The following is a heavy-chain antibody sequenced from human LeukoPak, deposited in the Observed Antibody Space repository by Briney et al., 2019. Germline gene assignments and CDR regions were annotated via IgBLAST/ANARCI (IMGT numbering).Heavy chain of an antibody. CDR2: ISSDGGST. CDR1: GFTFSSYA. D-gene: IGHD1-14*01. CDR3: ARENRGPLRGAFDI. V-gene: IGHV3-64*01. J-gene: IGHJ3*02. Sequence: GGSLRLSCAASGFTFSSYAMHWVRQAPGEGLEYVSAISSDGGSTYYANSVKGRFTISRDNSKNTPYLQMGSLRAEDMAVYYCARENRGPLRGAFDIWGQGTMVTVSS.